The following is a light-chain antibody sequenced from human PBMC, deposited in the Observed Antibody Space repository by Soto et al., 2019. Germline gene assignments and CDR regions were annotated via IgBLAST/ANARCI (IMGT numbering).Light chain of an antibody. CDR2: SAS. V-gene: IGKV3-15*01. CDR3: QQYNNWPLS. Sequence: EIVMTQSPATLSVSPGERATLSCRASQSVSSNLGWYQQKPGQAPRLLIHSASARATGIPARFSGSGSGTEFTLTISSLQSEDFAVYYCQQYNNWPLSFGGGTKVEIK. J-gene: IGKJ4*01. CDR1: QSVSSN.